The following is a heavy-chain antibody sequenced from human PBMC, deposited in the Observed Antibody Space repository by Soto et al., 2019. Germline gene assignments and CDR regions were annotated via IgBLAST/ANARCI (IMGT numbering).Heavy chain of an antibody. D-gene: IGHD1-26*01. J-gene: IGHJ4*02. CDR2: ISWNSGSI. V-gene: IGHV3-9*01. CDR3: AKDNGAKVGSFDY. Sequence: SLKISCAASGFTFDDYAMHWVRQAPGKGLEWVSGISWNSGSIGYADSVKGRFTISRDNAKNSLYLQMNSLRAEDTALYYCAKDNGAKVGSFDYWGQGTLVTVSS. CDR1: GFTFDDYA.